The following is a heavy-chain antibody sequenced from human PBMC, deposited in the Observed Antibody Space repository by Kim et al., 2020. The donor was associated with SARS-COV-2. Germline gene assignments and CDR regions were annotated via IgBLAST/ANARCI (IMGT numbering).Heavy chain of an antibody. CDR3: AKLGYCSGGSCHDFDY. J-gene: IGHJ4*01. V-gene: IGHV3-30*18. CDR2: ISYDGSNK. CDR1: GFTFSSYG. D-gene: IGHD2-15*01. Sequence: GGSLRLSCAASGFTFSSYGMHWVRQAPGKGLEWVAVISYDGSNKYYADSVKGRFTISRDNSKNTLYLQMNSLRAEDTAVYYCAKLGYCSGGSCHDFDYWG.